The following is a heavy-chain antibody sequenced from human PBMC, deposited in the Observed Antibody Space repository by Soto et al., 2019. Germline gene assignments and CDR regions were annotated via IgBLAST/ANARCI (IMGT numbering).Heavy chain of an antibody. D-gene: IGHD4-17*01. CDR3: ARSLPDSGDYWAFDI. Sequence: LSLTCTVSGGSISIYYWIWIRQPAGKGLEWIGRSGSSNYNPSLKSRVTMSVDSSKNQFSLKLSSVTAADTAVYYCARSLPDSGDYWAFDIWGQGTMVTVSS. V-gene: IGHV4-4*07. J-gene: IGHJ3*02. CDR2: SGSS. CDR1: GGSISIYY.